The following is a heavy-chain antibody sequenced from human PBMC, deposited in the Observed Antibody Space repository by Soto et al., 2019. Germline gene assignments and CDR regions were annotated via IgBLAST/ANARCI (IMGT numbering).Heavy chain of an antibody. CDR2: IWSDGSNK. CDR1: GFTFSSYA. J-gene: IGHJ6*02. V-gene: IGHV3-33*08. CDR3: ARASSERYSSGWQPYYYYAMDV. D-gene: IGHD6-19*01. Sequence: GGSRRLSWAASGFTFSSYAMSWVRQAPGKGLGWVAVIWSDGSNKYYADSVKGRFTISRDDSKNTLYLQMNSLRAEDSAVYYCARASSERYSSGWQPYYYYAMDVWAKGPRSPSP.